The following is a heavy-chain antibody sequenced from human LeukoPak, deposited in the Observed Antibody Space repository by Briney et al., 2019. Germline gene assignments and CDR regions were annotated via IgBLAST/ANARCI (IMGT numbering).Heavy chain of an antibody. CDR3: ARVRYRLAETYIDY. Sequence: RASVKVSCKASGGTFSSYAISWVRQAPGQGLEWMGGIIPIFGTANYAQKFQGRVTMTRDTSISTAYMELSRLRSDDTAVYYCARVRYRLAETYIDYWGQGTLVTVSS. V-gene: IGHV1-69*05. CDR1: GGTFSSYA. CDR2: IIPIFGTA. D-gene: IGHD3-16*01. J-gene: IGHJ4*02.